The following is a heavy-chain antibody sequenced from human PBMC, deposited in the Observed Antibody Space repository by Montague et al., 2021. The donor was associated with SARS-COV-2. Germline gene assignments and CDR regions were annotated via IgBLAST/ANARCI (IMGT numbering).Heavy chain of an antibody. D-gene: IGHD3-22*01. CDR3: ARAETYDSTGPLFY. V-gene: IGHV3-53*01. CDR1: GFTVNKNY. Sequence: SLRLSCVAYGFTVNKNYMSWVRQAPGKGLEWVSAIYSGGTTYYGXSVXGRFTISRDNSKNTLYLQMNSLRAEDTAVYSCARAETYDSTGPLFYWGQGTLVTVSS. CDR2: IYSGGTT. J-gene: IGHJ4*02.